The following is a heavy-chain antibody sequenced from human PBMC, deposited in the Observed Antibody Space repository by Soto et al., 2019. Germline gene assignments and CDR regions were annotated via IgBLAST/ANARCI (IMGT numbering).Heavy chain of an antibody. Sequence: QLQLQASGPGLVKPSETLSLTCTVSGGSISSSSYYWGWIRQPPGTGLEWIGSIYYSGSTYYNPYLKSRFTTSVDTFKNRFSLKLSSVTAADTGVYYGARHTGVVVPADRRSDYWGQGTLVTVSS. J-gene: IGHJ4*02. V-gene: IGHV4-39*01. CDR1: GGSISSSSYY. CDR2: IYYSGST. D-gene: IGHD2-2*01. CDR3: ARHTGVVVPADRRSDY.